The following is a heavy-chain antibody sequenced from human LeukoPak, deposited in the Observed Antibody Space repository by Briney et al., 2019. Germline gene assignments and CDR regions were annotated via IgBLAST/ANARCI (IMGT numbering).Heavy chain of an antibody. CDR2: INLNSGGT. CDR3: ARVVVPAQRGWFDP. CDR1: GYTFTGYY. V-gene: IGHV1-2*02. D-gene: IGHD2-2*01. Sequence: ASVKVSCKASGYTFTGYYMHWVRQAPGQGLEWMGWINLNSGGTNYAQKFQGRVTMTRDTSISTAYMELSRLRSDDTAVYYCARVVVPAQRGWFDPWGQGTLVTVSS. J-gene: IGHJ5*02.